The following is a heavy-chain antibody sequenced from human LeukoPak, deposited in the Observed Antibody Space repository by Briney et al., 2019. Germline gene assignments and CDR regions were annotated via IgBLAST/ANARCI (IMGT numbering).Heavy chain of an antibody. CDR1: GGTFSSYA. D-gene: IGHD4-17*01. V-gene: IGHV1-69*13. Sequence: SVKVSCKASGGTFSSYAISWVRQAPGQGLEWMGGIIPIFGTADYAQKFQGRVTITADESTSTAYMELSSLRSEDTAVYYCAGSTVTRLAEYFQHWGQGTLVTVSS. CDR3: AGSTVTRLAEYFQH. J-gene: IGHJ1*01. CDR2: IIPIFGTA.